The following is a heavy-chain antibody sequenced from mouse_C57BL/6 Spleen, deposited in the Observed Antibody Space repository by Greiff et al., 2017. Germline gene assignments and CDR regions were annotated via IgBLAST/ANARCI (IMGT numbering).Heavy chain of an antibody. CDR3: AIGYSNGDFDY. Sequence: QVQLQQSGPELVKPGASVKISCKASGYAFSSSWMNWVKQRPGQGLEWIGRIYPGSGSTNYNEKFKGKATLTVDTSSGTAYMQLSSLTAEDSAVYYCAIGYSNGDFDYWGQGTTLTVSS. CDR1: GYAFSSSW. D-gene: IGHD2-5*01. CDR2: IYPGSGST. V-gene: IGHV1-82*01. J-gene: IGHJ2*01.